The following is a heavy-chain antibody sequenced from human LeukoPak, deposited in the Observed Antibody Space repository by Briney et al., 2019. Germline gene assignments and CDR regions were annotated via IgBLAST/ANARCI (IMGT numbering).Heavy chain of an antibody. Sequence: SETLSLTCTVSGGSISSYYWSWIRQPPGKGLEWIGYIYYSGSTNYNPSLKSRVTISVDTSKNQFSLKLSSVTAADTAVYYCARRVNYDILTDKGGWFDPWGQGTLVTVSS. CDR2: IYYSGST. CDR3: ARRVNYDILTDKGGWFDP. J-gene: IGHJ5*02. D-gene: IGHD3-9*01. V-gene: IGHV4-59*08. CDR1: GGSISSYY.